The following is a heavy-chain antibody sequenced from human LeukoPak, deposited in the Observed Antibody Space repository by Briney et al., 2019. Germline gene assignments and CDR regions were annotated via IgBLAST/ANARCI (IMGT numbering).Heavy chain of an antibody. V-gene: IGHV3-64*01. CDR2: ISSNGGST. CDR1: GFTFSSYA. Sequence: GGSLRLSCAASGFTFSSYAMHWVRQAPGKGLEYVSAISSNGGSTYYANSVKGRFTISRDNSKNTLYLQMGSLRAEDMAVYYCARGTSLPVSWELLPGDYWGQGTLVTVSS. J-gene: IGHJ4*02. D-gene: IGHD1-26*01. CDR3: ARGTSLPVSWELLPGDY.